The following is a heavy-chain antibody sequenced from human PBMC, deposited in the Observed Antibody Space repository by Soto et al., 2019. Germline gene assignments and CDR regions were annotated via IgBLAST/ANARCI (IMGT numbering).Heavy chain of an antibody. J-gene: IGHJ6*02. CDR3: AREGPNYSSGWVMDGGRYYGMDV. V-gene: IGHV3-30-3*01. CDR2: ISYDGSNK. CDR1: GFTFSSYA. Sequence: GGSLRLSCAASGFTFSSYAMHWVRQAPGKGLEWVAVISYDGSNKYYADSVKGRFTISRDNSKNTLYLQMNSLRAEDTAVYYCAREGPNYSSGWVMDGGRYYGMDVWGQGTTVTVSS. D-gene: IGHD6-19*01.